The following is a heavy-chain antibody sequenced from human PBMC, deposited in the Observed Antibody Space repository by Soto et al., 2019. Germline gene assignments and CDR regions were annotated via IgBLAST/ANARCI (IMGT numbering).Heavy chain of an antibody. CDR1: GFTFSSYA. CDR2: ISYDGSNK. D-gene: IGHD1-26*01. J-gene: IGHJ6*02. Sequence: GGSLRLSCAASGFTFSSYAMHWVRQAPGKGLEWVAVISYDGSNKYYADSVKGRFTISRDNSKNTLYLQMNSLRAEDTAVYYCARATRSGSYYDYYYGMDIWGQGTTVTVSS. V-gene: IGHV3-30-3*01. CDR3: ARATRSGSYYDYYYGMDI.